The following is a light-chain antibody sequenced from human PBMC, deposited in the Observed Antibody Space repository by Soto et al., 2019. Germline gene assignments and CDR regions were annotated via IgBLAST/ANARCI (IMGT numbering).Light chain of an antibody. Sequence: DIQVTQSPSSLSASVGDRVTITCRASQSIGTYLNWYHQKPGKAPQLLIYGASTLQSGVPSRFSASGSGTHFTLTINSLQPDEFGTYAFQQSYSTPTFGQGTKVEIK. CDR2: GAS. V-gene: IGKV1-39*01. CDR3: QQSYSTPT. J-gene: IGKJ1*01. CDR1: QSIGTY.